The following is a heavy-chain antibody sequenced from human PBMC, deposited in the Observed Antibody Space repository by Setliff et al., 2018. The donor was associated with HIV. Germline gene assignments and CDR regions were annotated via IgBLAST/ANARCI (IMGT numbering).Heavy chain of an antibody. J-gene: IGHJ3*02. CDR3: ARMGEYSSSGGAFDI. CDR1: GYSFTSNW. V-gene: IGHV5-51*01. CDR2: IYPGDSDA. Sequence: GESLKISCKGSGYSFTSNWIGRVRQMPGKGPEWMGIIYPGDSDARYSPSFKGQVTISADKSISTAYLQWSSLKASDTAMYYCARMGEYSSSGGAFDIWGQGTMVTVSS. D-gene: IGHD6-6*01.